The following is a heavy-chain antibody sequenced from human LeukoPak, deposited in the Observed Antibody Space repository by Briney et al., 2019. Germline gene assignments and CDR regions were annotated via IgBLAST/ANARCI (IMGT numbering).Heavy chain of an antibody. D-gene: IGHD2-21*02. CDR3: ARVETYCGGDCYSHFDY. CDR1: GYTFTGYY. J-gene: IGHJ4*02. CDR2: INPNSGGT. Sequence: ASVKVSCKASGYTFTGYYMHRVRQAPGQGLEWMGWINPNSGGTNYAQKFQGRVTMTRDTSISTAYMELSRLRSDDTAVYYCARVETYCGGDCYSHFDYWGQGTLVTVSS. V-gene: IGHV1-2*02.